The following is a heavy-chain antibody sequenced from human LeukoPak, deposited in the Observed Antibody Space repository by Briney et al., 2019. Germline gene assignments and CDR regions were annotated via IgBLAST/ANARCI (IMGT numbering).Heavy chain of an antibody. CDR2: IEHSGSA. V-gene: IGHV4-38-2*02. J-gene: IGHJ5*02. CDR1: GYSISSGYQ. D-gene: IGHD2-2*01. CDR3: ARDPRWLTPDCTSTSCYENYFDP. Sequence: SETLSLTCGVSGYSISSGYQWAWIRQSPGKGLEWICIIEHSGSAHYNSSLKSRVTISVETSKNQFSLNMYSVTAADTAVYYCARDPRWLTPDCTSTSCYENYFDPWGQGTLVTVSS.